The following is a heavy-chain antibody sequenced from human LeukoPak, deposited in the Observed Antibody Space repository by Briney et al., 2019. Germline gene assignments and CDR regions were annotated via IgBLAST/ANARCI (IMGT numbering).Heavy chain of an antibody. CDR3: ARSSNWFDP. D-gene: IGHD6-6*01. CDR2: IYHSGST. Sequence: PSETLSLTCAVSGYSISSGYYWAGTRRPPGKGLEGMGRIYHSGSTYYNPSLKSRVTISVDTSKNQFSLKLSSVTAADTAVYYCARSSNWFDPWGQGTLVTVSS. CDR1: GYSISSGYY. J-gene: IGHJ5*02. V-gene: IGHV4-38-2*01.